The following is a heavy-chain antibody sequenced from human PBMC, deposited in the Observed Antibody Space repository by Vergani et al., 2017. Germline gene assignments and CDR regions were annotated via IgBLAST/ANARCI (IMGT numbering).Heavy chain of an antibody. CDR2: ISGSVGNT. CDR3: APGGYCSGVRSYRHFEF. D-gene: IGHD2-15*01. Sequence: EVQLLESGGGLVQPGGSLRLSCAASGFTFYNYAMTWVRQAPGKGLEWVAGISGSVGNTYYADSVKGRFTISRDNSKATVSLQMNSLRAEDTAVYYCAPGGYCSGVRSYRHFEFWGQGTLVTVSS. CDR1: GFTFYNYA. J-gene: IGHJ4*02. V-gene: IGHV3-23*01.